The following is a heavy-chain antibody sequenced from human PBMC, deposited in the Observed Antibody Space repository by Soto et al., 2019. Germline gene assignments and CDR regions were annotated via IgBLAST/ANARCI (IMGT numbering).Heavy chain of an antibody. CDR2: ISGSGGST. D-gene: IGHD4-17*01. Sequence: GGSLRLSCAASGFTFSSYAMSWVRQAPGKGLEWVSAISGSGGSTYYADSVKGRFTIPRDNSKNTLYLQMNSLRAEDTAVYYCAKSRGVSVTTRWFDPWGQGTLVTVSS. V-gene: IGHV3-23*01. CDR3: AKSRGVSVTTRWFDP. J-gene: IGHJ5*02. CDR1: GFTFSSYA.